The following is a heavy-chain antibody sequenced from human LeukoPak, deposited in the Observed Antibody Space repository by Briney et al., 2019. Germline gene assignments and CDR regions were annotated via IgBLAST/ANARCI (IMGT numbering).Heavy chain of an antibody. CDR3: ARGYSSSWTFFGY. CDR2: IRSKAYGETK. V-gene: IGHV3-49*04. D-gene: IGHD6-13*01. CDR1: GFNFGDYA. Sequence: GGSLRLSCAASGFNFGDYAMSWVRQAPGKGLEWVGFIRSKAYGETKEYAASVRGRFAISRDDSKSIAYQQMNSLRAEDTAVYYCARGYSSSWTFFGYWGQGTLVTVSS. J-gene: IGHJ4*02.